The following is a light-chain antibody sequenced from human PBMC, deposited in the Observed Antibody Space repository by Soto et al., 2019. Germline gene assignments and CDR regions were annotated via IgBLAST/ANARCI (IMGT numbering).Light chain of an antibody. Sequence: DIQMTQSPSSLSASVGDRVTITCRASQSISSYLNWYQQKPGKAPKLLIYAASSLQSGVPSRFSGSGSGTDFTLIISSLQPEDFATYYCQQSYSTPRITFGPGTKVDIK. V-gene: IGKV1-39*01. CDR1: QSISSY. CDR2: AAS. J-gene: IGKJ3*01. CDR3: QQSYSTPRIT.